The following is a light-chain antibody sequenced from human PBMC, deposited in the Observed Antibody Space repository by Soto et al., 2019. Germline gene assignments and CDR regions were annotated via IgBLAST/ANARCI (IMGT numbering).Light chain of an antibody. J-gene: IGKJ2*01. CDR3: QQSYSTPPYT. CDR2: AAS. CDR1: QSISSY. Sequence: DIQMTQSPSSLSASVGDRVTITCRASQSISSYLNWYQQKPGKAPKLLIYAASSLQSGVPSRFRGSRSGTDFTLTISSLQPEDFETYYCQQSYSTPPYTFGQGTKLEIK. V-gene: IGKV1-39*01.